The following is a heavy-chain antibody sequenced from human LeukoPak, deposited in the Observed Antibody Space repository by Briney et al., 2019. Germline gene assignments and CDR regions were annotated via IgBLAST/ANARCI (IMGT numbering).Heavy chain of an antibody. V-gene: IGHV6-1*01. CDR2: TYYRSKWYN. Sequence: SQTLSPTCAISGDSVSTNSASWTWIRQSPSRGLEWLGRTYYRSKWYNEYPVSVKSRIVINPDTSKNQFSLQLNSVTPEDTAVYYCARGNRGAFDVWGQGTMVTVSA. CDR1: GDSVSTNSAS. CDR3: ARGNRGAFDV. D-gene: IGHD3-10*01. J-gene: IGHJ3*01.